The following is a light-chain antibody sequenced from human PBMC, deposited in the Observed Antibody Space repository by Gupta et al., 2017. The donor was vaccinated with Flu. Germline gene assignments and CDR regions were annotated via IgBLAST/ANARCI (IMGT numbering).Light chain of an antibody. J-gene: IGLJ2*01. CDR2: DVT. CDR3: SSCTSSTTLV. Sequence: QSALTQPASVSGSPGQSMTISCTGTNSDIGSYNYVSWYQQHPGQAPKLLIYDVTNRPAGVANRFSGSKSGDTASLTISGLQAEDEADYYCSSCTSSTTLVFGGGTKLTVL. V-gene: IGLV2-14*01. CDR1: NSDIGSYNY.